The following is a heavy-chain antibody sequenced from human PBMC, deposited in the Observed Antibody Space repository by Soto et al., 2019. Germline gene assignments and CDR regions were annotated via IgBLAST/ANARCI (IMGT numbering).Heavy chain of an antibody. V-gene: IGHV5-51*01. Sequence: PGESLKISCKGSGYSFTSYWIGWVRQMPGKGLEWMGIIYPGDSDTRYSPSFQGQVTISADKSISTAYLQWSSLKASDTAMYYCARHFCSGGSCYNGMDVWGQGTTVTVSS. D-gene: IGHD2-15*01. CDR2: IYPGDSDT. CDR3: ARHFCSGGSCYNGMDV. CDR1: GYSFTSYW. J-gene: IGHJ6*02.